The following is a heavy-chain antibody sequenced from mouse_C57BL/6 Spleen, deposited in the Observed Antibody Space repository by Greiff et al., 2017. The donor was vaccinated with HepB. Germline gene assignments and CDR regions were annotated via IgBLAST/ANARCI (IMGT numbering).Heavy chain of an antibody. CDR2: INPSSGYT. CDR3: SRSDDYVYYFDY. D-gene: IGHD2-4*01. CDR1: GYTFTSYT. J-gene: IGHJ2*01. Sequence: VQLKESGAELARPGASVKMSCKASGYTFTSYTMHWVKQRPGQGLEWIGYINPSSGYTKYNQKFKDKATLTADKSSSTAYMQLSSLTSEDSAVYYCSRSDDYVYYFDYWGQGTTLTVSS. V-gene: IGHV1-4*01.